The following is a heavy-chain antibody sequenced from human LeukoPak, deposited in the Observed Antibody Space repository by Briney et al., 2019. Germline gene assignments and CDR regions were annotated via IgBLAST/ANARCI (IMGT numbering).Heavy chain of an antibody. J-gene: IGHJ6*03. CDR1: GFIFSSYG. CDR2: IQYDGSNK. CDR3: AKDSHAEWELSYYYYMDV. V-gene: IGHV3-30*02. D-gene: IGHD1-26*01. Sequence: GGSLRLSCVAPGFIFSSYGMHWVRQAPGKGLEWVAYIQYDGSNKQYADSVKGRFTISRDSSKNTLYLQMNSLRAEDTALYYCAKDSHAEWELSYYYYMDVWGKGTTVTVSS.